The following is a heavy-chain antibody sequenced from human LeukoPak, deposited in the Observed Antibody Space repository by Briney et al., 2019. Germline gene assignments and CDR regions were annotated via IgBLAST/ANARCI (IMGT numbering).Heavy chain of an antibody. V-gene: IGHV3-21*04. Sequence: GSLRLSCAVSGFTFISYAMSWVRQAPGKGLEWVSSISSSSSYIYYADSVKGRFTISRDNAKNSLYLQMTSLRVEDTAFYYCAKDSYGGSGSYYLYSFDVWGQGTVVTVSS. D-gene: IGHD3-10*01. J-gene: IGHJ3*01. CDR1: GFTFISYA. CDR2: ISSSSSYI. CDR3: AKDSYGGSGSYYLYSFDV.